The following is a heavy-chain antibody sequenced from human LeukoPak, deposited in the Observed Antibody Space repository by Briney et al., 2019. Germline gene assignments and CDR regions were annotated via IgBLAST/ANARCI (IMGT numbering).Heavy chain of an antibody. Sequence: SGTLSLTCGVSGGSITSTNWWSWVRQPPGQRLEWIGEISLSGLTNYNPSLKSRVTMALDKSKNHLSLNLTSVTAADTAVYYCARHPTNYFDYWGQGSLVTVSS. CDR1: GGSITSTNW. CDR3: ARHPTNYFDY. V-gene: IGHV4-4*02. CDR2: ISLSGLT. J-gene: IGHJ4*02.